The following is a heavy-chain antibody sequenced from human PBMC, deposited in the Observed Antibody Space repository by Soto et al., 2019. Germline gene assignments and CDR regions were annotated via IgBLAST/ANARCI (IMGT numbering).Heavy chain of an antibody. CDR1: GYSLSGSS. J-gene: IGHJ4*02. Sequence: EVQLVESGGGLVQPGGSLKLSCVAAGYSLSGSSIHWVRQASGKGLEWLGRIRAKANNYAPSYAASVNGRFTIFKQDSKSTADRGMNSLKIEDTAVNYGTTIDYWGRGSLVTVSS. CDR2: IRAKANNYAP. CDR3: TTIDY. D-gene: IGHD2-2*02. V-gene: IGHV3-73*02.